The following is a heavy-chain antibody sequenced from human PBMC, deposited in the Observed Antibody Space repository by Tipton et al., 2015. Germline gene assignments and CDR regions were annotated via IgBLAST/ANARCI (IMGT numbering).Heavy chain of an antibody. Sequence: TLSLTCSVSGGSISTYYWSWIRQPPGKGLEWIGYVYNTGITNYNPSLRSRVTISGDTSRNQFSLNLTSVTAADTAVYYCARGGVGSSWVDHWGRGTLVTVSS. J-gene: IGHJ4*02. V-gene: IGHV4-59*12. CDR1: GGSISTYY. D-gene: IGHD6-13*01. CDR2: VYNTGIT. CDR3: ARGGVGSSWVDH.